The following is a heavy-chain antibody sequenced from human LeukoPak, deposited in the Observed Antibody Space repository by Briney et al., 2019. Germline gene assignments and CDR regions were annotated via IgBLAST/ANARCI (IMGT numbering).Heavy chain of an antibody. D-gene: IGHD1-26*01. CDR1: GGSISSGNYY. CDR3: ARGVGSSESNWFDP. J-gene: IGHJ5*02. CDR2: IYATGST. Sequence: PSETLSLTCTVSGGSISSGNYYWSWIRQPAGKGLEWIGRIYATGSTNYNPSLKSRVTISIDKSKNQFSLKLSSVTAADTAVYYCARGVGSSESNWFDPWGQRTLATVSS. V-gene: IGHV4-61*02.